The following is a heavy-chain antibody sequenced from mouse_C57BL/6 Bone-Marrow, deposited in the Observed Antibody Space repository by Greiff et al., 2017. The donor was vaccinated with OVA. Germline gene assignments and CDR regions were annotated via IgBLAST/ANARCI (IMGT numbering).Heavy chain of an antibody. Sequence: EVQLQQSGAELVRPGASVKLSCTASGFNIKDDYMHWVKQRPEQGLEWIGWIDPENGDTEYASKFQGKATITADTSSNTAYLQLSSLTSEDTAVYYCTANYGAWFAYWGQGTLVTVSA. CDR3: TANYGAWFAY. D-gene: IGHD1-1*01. V-gene: IGHV14-4*01. J-gene: IGHJ3*01. CDR1: GFNIKDDY. CDR2: IDPENGDT.